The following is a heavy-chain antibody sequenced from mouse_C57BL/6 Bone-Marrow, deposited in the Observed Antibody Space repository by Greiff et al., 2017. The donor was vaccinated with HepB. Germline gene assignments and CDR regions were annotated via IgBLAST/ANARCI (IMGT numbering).Heavy chain of an antibody. CDR3: ARRPLLLRLYYFDY. V-gene: IGHV1-69*01. D-gene: IGHD1-1*01. CDR2: IDPSDSYT. CDR1: GYTFTSYW. Sequence: QVHVKQPGAELVMPGASVKLSCKASGYTFTSYWMHWVKQRPGQGLEWIGEIDPSDSYTNYNQKFKGKSTLTVDKSSSTAYMQLSSLTSEDSAVYYCARRPLLLRLYYFDYWGQGTTLTVSS. J-gene: IGHJ2*01.